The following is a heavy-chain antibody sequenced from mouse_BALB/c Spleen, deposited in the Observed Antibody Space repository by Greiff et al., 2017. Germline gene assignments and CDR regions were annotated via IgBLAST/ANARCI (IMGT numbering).Heavy chain of an antibody. CDR1: GFTFSNYW. CDR3: TRLDY. V-gene: IGHV6-6*02. Sequence: EVKLQESGGGLVQPGGSMKLSCVASGFTFSNYWMNWVRQSPEKGLEWVAEIRLKSNNYATHYAESVKGRFTISRDDSKSSVYLQMNNLRAEDTGIYYCTRLDYWGQGTTLTVSS. CDR2: IRLKSNNYAT. J-gene: IGHJ2*01.